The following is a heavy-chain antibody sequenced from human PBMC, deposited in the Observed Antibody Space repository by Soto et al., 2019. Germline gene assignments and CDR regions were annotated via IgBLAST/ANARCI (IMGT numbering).Heavy chain of an antibody. CDR2: INHSGST. CDR1: GGSFSGYY. J-gene: IGHJ6*03. V-gene: IGHV4-34*01. Sequence: QVQLQQWGAGLLKPSETLSLTCAVYGGSFSGYYWSWIXQPPGKGLEWIGEINHSGSTNYNPSLKSRVTISVDTSKNQFSLKLSSVTAAHTAVYYCARGRAILHYMDVWGKGTTVTVSS. D-gene: IGHD2-2*02. CDR3: ARGRAILHYMDV.